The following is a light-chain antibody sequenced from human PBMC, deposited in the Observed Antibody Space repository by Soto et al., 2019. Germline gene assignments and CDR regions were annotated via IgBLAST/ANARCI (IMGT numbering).Light chain of an antibody. CDR1: ISDVGGYNY. CDR3: RSYTSSSTLV. CDR2: EVS. J-gene: IGLJ1*01. V-gene: IGLV2-14*01. Sequence: SVLTLPASVSGSPGQSSTISCTGTISDVGGYNYVSWYQQHPGKAPKLMIYEVSNRPSGVSNRFSGSKSGNTASLTISGLQAEDEADYYCRSYTSSSTLVFGTGTKVTVL.